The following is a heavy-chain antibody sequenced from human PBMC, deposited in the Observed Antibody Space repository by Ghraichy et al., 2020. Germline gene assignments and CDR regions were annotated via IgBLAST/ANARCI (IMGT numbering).Heavy chain of an antibody. J-gene: IGHJ4*02. CDR3: ARREYMTGVFDS. D-gene: IGHD3-9*01. CDR1: GFTFSNYW. V-gene: IGHV3-74*01. CDR2: INGDGRTT. Sequence: LSLTCVVSGFTFSNYWMHWVRQVPGKGPVCVARINGDGRTTNYADFVKGRFTISRDNAKNTLYLQMNSLRAEDTAVYYCARREYMTGVFDSWGQGTLVTVSS.